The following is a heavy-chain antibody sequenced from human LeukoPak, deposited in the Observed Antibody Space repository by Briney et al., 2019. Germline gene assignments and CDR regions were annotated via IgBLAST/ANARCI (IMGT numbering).Heavy chain of an antibody. D-gene: IGHD6-19*01. V-gene: IGHV3-49*04. CDR3: ARVVPLPSSGIEVAADY. J-gene: IGHJ4*02. CDR2: IRSKAYGGTT. CDR1: GFTFGDYA. Sequence: GGSLRLSCAASGFTFGDYAMAWVRQAPGKGLEWVGSIRSKAYGGTTQYAASVKGRFTISRDDSTSIAYVQMNSLKSEDTAVYHCARVVPLPSSGIEVAADYWGQGTLVTVSS.